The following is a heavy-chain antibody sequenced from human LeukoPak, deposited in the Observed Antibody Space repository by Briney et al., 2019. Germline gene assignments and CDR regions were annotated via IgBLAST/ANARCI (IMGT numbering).Heavy chain of an antibody. V-gene: IGHV1-18*01. D-gene: IGHD1-26*01. CDR1: GYTFTSYG. J-gene: IGHJ4*02. CDR3: ARVREVGATNFYYFDY. CDR2: ISAYNGST. Sequence: ASVKVSCKASGYTFTSYGISWVRQAPGQGLEWMGWISAYNGSTNYAQKLQGRVTMTTDTSTSTAYMELRSLRSDDTAVYYCARVREVGATNFYYFDYWGQGTLVTVSS.